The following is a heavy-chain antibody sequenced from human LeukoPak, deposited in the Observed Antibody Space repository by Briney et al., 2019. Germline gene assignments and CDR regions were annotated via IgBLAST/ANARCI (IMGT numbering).Heavy chain of an antibody. J-gene: IGHJ4*02. Sequence: GGSLRLSCLTSGFTFSTNAMSWVRQAPGKGLEWISGISGSGASTYYADSVTGRFTISRDNSRNALYLQMNSLRGDDTAVYYCAKDVGKWESLHFFDYWGQGTLVTVSS. CDR3: AKDVGKWESLHFFDY. CDR1: GFTFSTNA. CDR2: ISGSGAST. D-gene: IGHD1-26*01. V-gene: IGHV3-23*01.